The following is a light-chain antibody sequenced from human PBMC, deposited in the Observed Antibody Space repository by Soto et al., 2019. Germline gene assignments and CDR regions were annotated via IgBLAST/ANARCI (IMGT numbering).Light chain of an antibody. CDR2: GAS. CDR3: QQYGSSPPKYT. CDR1: QSISNTS. Sequence: EIVLTQSPDTLSLSPGERATLSCRASQSISNTSLAWYLQKPGQAPRLLIYGASNRATDLPDRFSGSGSGTDFTLTISRLEPEDFAVYYCQQYGSSPPKYTFGQGTKLEIK. V-gene: IGKV3-20*01. J-gene: IGKJ2*01.